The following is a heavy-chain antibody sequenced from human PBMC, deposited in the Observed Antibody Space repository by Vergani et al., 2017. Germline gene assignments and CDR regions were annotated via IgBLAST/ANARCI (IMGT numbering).Heavy chain of an antibody. V-gene: IGHV4-39*07. CDR3: ARGVGYGDYVGYFDY. D-gene: IGHD4-17*01. Sequence: QLQLQESGPGLVKPSETLSLTCTVSGGSISSSSYYWGWIRQPPGTGLEWIGSIYYRGSTYYNPALKSRVTISVDTSKNQFSLKLSSVTAADTAVYYCARGVGYGDYVGYFDYWGQGTLVTVSS. CDR1: GGSISSSSYY. CDR2: IYYRGST. J-gene: IGHJ4*02.